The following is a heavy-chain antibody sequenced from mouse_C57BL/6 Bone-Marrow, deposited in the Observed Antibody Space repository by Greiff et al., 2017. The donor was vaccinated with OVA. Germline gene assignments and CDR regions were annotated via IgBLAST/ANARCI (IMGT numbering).Heavy chain of an antibody. CDR1: GYAFTNYL. J-gene: IGHJ1*03. D-gene: IGHD1-1*01. CDR3: ARVGYYYGSSYPF. CDR2: INPGSGGT. V-gene: IGHV1-54*01. Sequence: QVQLQQSGAELVRPGTSVKVSCKASGYAFTNYLIEWVKQRPGQGLEWIGVINPGSGGTNYNEKVKGKATLTADKSSSTAYMQLSSLTSADSAVYFCARVGYYYGSSYPFWGTGTTVTVSS.